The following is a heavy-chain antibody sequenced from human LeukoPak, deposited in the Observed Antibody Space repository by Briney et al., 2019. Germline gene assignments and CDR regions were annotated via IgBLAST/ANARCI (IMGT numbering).Heavy chain of an antibody. CDR3: ARHSLWFGEFYFDY. V-gene: IGHV4-34*01. Sequence: GSLRLSCAGSGFSFTDYFMGWIRQAPGKGLEWIGEINHSGSTNYNPSLKSRVAISVDTSKNQFSLKLSSVTAADTAVYYCARHSLWFGEFYFDYWGQGTLVTVSS. CDR1: GFSFTDYF. CDR2: INHSGST. J-gene: IGHJ4*02. D-gene: IGHD3-10*01.